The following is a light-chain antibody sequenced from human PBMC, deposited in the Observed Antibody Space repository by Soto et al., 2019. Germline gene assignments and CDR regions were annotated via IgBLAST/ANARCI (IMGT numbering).Light chain of an antibody. CDR3: QQYNSYPYT. CDR2: KTS. J-gene: IGKJ2*01. CDR1: QTLTSW. V-gene: IGKV1-5*03. Sequence: DIPMTQSPSTLSASVGDRVTVTCRASQTLTSWLAWYQQKPGKAPKLLIYKTSTLEGGVPSRFSGSGSGTEFTLTISSLQPDDFATYYCQQYNSYPYTFGQGTKLEI.